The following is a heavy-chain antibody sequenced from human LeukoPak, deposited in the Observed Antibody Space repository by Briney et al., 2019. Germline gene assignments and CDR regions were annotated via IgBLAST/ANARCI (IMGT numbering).Heavy chain of an antibody. CDR1: GFTFSSYA. Sequence: GRSLRLSCAASGFTFSSYAMHWVRQAPGKGLEWVAVISYDGSNKYYADSVKGRFTISRDNSKNTLYLQMNSLRSEDTDVYYCARDLDLREYSSSNAFDIWEKGQWSQSLQ. J-gene: IGHJ3*02. CDR2: ISYDGSNK. CDR3: ARDLDLREYSSSNAFDI. D-gene: IGHD6-6*01. V-gene: IGHV3-30-3*01.